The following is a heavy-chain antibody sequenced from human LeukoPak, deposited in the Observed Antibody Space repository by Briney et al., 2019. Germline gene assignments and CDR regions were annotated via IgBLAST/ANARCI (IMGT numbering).Heavy chain of an antibody. CDR3: ARCGVVDIVATTTEDNWFDP. CDR2: INPSGGST. CDR1: GYTFTSYY. Sequence: ASVKVSCKASGYTFTSYYMHWVRQAPGQGLEWMGIINPSGGSTSYAQKFQGRVTMTRDTSTSTVYMELSSLRSEDTAVYYCARCGVVDIVATTTEDNWFDPWGQGTLVTVSS. J-gene: IGHJ5*02. D-gene: IGHD5-12*01. V-gene: IGHV1-46*01.